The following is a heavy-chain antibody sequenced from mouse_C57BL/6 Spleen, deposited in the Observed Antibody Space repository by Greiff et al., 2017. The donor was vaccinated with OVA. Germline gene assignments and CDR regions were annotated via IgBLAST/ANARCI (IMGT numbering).Heavy chain of an antibody. CDR1: GFTFSDYY. V-gene: IGHV5-16*01. CDR3: ARGWDVFAMDY. J-gene: IGHJ4*01. CDR2: INYDGSST. D-gene: IGHD4-1*01. Sequence: EVMLVESEGGLVQPGSSMKLSCTASGFTFSDYYMAWVRQVPEKGLEWVANINYDGSSTYYLDSLKSRFIISRDNAKNILYLQMSSLKSEDTATYYCARGWDVFAMDYWGQGTSVTVSS.